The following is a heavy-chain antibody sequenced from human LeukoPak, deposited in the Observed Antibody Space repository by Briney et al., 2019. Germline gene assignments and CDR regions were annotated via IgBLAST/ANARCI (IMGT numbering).Heavy chain of an antibody. CDR2: IDTDGTIT. J-gene: IGHJ4*02. CDR3: VRGGAAAGLFDY. V-gene: IGHV3-74*01. D-gene: IGHD6-13*01. CDR1: GFTFSSYA. Sequence: GGSLRLSCAASGFTFSSYAMHWVRQAPGKGLVWVSRIDTDGTITTYADSVKGRFTISRDNAKNTLYLQMNSLRVEDTAVYYCVRGGAAAGLFDYWGRGTLVTVSS.